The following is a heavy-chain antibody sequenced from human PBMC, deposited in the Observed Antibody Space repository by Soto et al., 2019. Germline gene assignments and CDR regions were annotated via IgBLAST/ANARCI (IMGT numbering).Heavy chain of an antibody. J-gene: IGHJ5*02. Sequence: ASLKVSCKASGGTFSSYAISWVRQAPGQGLEWMGGIIPIFGTANYAQKFQGRVTITADESTSTAYMELSSLTSEDTAVYYCARGRHAVRGYSYAGGYWFDPWGQGTLVTVSS. V-gene: IGHV1-69*13. CDR1: GGTFSSYA. D-gene: IGHD5-18*01. CDR2: IIPIFGTA. CDR3: ARGRHAVRGYSYAGGYWFDP.